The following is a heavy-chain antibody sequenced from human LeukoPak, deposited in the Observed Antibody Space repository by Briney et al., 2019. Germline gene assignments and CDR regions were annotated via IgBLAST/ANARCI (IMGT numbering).Heavy chain of an antibody. V-gene: IGHV4-39*07. CDR2: IYYSGST. J-gene: IGHJ4*02. CDR3: ARETTYYDILNPTGLIKYFDY. D-gene: IGHD3-9*01. CDR1: GGSISSSSYY. Sequence: SETLSLTCTVSGGSISSSSYYWGWIRQPPGKGLEWIGSIYYSGSTYYNPSLKSRVTISVDTSKNQFSLKLSSVTAADTAVYYCARETTYYDILNPTGLIKYFDYWGQGTLVTVSS.